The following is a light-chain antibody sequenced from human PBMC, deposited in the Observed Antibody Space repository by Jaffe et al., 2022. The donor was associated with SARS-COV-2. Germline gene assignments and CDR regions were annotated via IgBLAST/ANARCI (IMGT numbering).Light chain of an antibody. V-gene: IGLV10-54*04. J-gene: IGLJ3*02. CDR2: RNN. CDR1: SNNVGNEG. Sequence: QAGLTQPPSVSKGLRQTATLTCTGNSNNVGNEGASWLQQRQGHPPKLLSHRNNNRPSGISERFSASRSGNTASLTITGLQPEDEGVYYCSAWDNGLGARVFGGGTILTVL. CDR3: SAWDNGLGARV.